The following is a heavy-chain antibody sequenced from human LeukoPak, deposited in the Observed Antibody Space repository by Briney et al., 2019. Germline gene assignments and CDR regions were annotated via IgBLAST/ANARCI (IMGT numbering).Heavy chain of an antibody. D-gene: IGHD3-10*01. Sequence: PSETLSLTCTVSGGSISSSSYYWGWIRQPPGKGLEWVSAISGSGGSTYYADSVKGRFTISRDNSKNTLYLQMNSLRAEDTAVYYCAKSRGWFGELTDNWGQGTLVTVSS. V-gene: IGHV3-23*01. CDR2: ISGSGGST. J-gene: IGHJ4*02. CDR3: AKSRGWFGELTDN. CDR1: GGSISSSSYY.